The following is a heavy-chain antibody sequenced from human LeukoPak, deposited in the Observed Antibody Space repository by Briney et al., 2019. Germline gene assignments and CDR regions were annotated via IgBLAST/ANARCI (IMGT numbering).Heavy chain of an antibody. Sequence: EASVKVSCKASGYTFSSYAMNWVRQAPGQGLEWMGWINTNTGNPTYAQGFTGRFVFSLDTSVSTAYLRISSLQAEDTAVYYCARSNNDGDYLGVGFDYWGQGTLVTVSS. D-gene: IGHD4-17*01. V-gene: IGHV7-4-1*02. CDR3: ARSNNDGDYLGVGFDY. J-gene: IGHJ4*02. CDR2: INTNTGNP. CDR1: GYTFSSYA.